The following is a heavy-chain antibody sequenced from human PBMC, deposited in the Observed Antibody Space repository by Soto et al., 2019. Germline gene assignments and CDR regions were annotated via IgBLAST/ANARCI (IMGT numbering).Heavy chain of an antibody. J-gene: IGHJ4*02. D-gene: IGHD3-10*01. CDR1: ELTVSSNY. Sequence: EMLLVESGGGLIQPGGSLRLSCTASELTVSSNYMIWVRQAPGKGLEWVSLIYSDGRTLYADSVKGRFTLSRDDWKNTVYLQMNSLRADDTGVYYCARAYGAGSYFSDYWGQGTLVTVSS. V-gene: IGHV3-53*01. CDR2: IYSDGRT. CDR3: ARAYGAGSYFSDY.